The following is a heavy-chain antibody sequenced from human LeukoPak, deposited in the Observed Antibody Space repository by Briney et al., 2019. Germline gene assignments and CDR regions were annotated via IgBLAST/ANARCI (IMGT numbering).Heavy chain of an antibody. J-gene: IGHJ6*03. CDR3: ARDQSTTVTTSFGYYYYMDV. V-gene: IGHV3-53*01. D-gene: IGHD4-17*01. Sequence: PGGSLRLSCAASGFTVSSNYMSCVRQAPGKGLEWVSVIYSGGSTYYADSVKGRFTISRDNYKNTLYLQMNSLRAEDTAVYYCARDQSTTVTTSFGYYYYMDVWGKGTTVTVSS. CDR1: GFTVSSNY. CDR2: IYSGGST.